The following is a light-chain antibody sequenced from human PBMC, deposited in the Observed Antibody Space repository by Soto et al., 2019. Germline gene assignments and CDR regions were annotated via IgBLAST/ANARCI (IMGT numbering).Light chain of an antibody. CDR3: QQRSNCPPLT. CDR1: QSVSSY. J-gene: IGKJ3*01. Sequence: EIVLTQSPATLSLSPGERATLSCRASQSVSSYLAWYQQKPGQAPRLLIYDASNRATGIPARFSGSGSGTAFTLPISSLEPEDFAVYYCQQRSNCPPLTFGPGPKVYIK. V-gene: IGKV3-11*01. CDR2: DAS.